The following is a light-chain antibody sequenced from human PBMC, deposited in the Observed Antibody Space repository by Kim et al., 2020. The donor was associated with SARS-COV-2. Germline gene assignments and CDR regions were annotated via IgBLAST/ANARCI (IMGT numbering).Light chain of an antibody. CDR1: QNVNIW. J-gene: IGKJ1*01. CDR2: KPP. Sequence: PASVGDTVTITCRTSQNVNIWLAWYQQKPGQVPTLPIHKPPRSQRRPPSTFSRSRSGTDFSLSIRCLQTDDYATYFCQLYPTHPTFSQGT. V-gene: IGKV1-5*03. CDR3: QLYPTHPT.